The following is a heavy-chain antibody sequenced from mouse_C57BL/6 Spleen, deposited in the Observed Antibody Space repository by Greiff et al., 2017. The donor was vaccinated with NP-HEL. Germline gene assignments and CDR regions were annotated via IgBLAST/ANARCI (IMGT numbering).Heavy chain of an antibody. CDR2: ISDGGSYT. CDR3: ARSDYYGSSYEYYFDY. Sequence: EVKLMESGGGLVKPGGSLKLSCAASGFTFSSYAMSWVRQTPEKRLEWVATISDGGSYTYYPDNVKGRFTISRDNAKNNLYLQMSHLKSEDTAMYYCARSDYYGSSYEYYFDYWGQGTTLTVSS. CDR1: GFTFSSYA. D-gene: IGHD1-1*01. J-gene: IGHJ2*01. V-gene: IGHV5-4*03.